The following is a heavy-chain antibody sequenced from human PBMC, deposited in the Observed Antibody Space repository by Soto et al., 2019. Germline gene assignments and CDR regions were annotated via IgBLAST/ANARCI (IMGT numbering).Heavy chain of an antibody. CDR3: ARESEDLTSNFDY. Sequence: WGSLRLSCAASGFTFTRYSMNWVRQAPGKGLEWVSSISSTTNYIYYGDSMKGRFTISRDNAKNSLYLEMNSLRAEDTAVYYCARESEDLTSNFDYWGQGTLVTVSS. CDR2: ISSTTNYI. CDR1: GFTFTRYS. J-gene: IGHJ4*02. V-gene: IGHV3-21*06.